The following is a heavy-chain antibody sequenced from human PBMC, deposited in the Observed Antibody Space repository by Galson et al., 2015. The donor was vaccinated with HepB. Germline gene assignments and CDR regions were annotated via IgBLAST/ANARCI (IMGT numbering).Heavy chain of an antibody. J-gene: IGHJ4*02. Sequence: SLRLSCAASGFTFNNAWMSWVRQAPGKGLEWVGRIKSRAEDGTTIYAAPVRGRFTISRDDSKNTLYLQMNSLTTEDTGVYYCASSLGFGYGACTVAVDYWGQGTLVTVSS. CDR2: IKSRAEDGTT. CDR3: ASSLGFGYGACTVAVDY. D-gene: IGHD3-10*01. V-gene: IGHV3-15*01. CDR1: GFTFNNAW.